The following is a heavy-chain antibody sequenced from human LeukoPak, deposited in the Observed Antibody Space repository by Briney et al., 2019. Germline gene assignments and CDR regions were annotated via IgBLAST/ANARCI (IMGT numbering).Heavy chain of an antibody. D-gene: IGHD3-22*01. CDR1: GFTFSSYS. CDR2: ISSSGRYI. J-gene: IGHJ4*02. V-gene: IGHV3-21*01. Sequence: GGSLRLSCAASGFTFSSYSMNWVRQAPGKGLEWVSAISSSGRYIYYADSVKGRFTISRDNAKNSLYLQMNSLRAEDTAVYYCVRVDSSGYGLHWGLDYWGQGTLVTVSS. CDR3: VRVDSSGYGLHWGLDY.